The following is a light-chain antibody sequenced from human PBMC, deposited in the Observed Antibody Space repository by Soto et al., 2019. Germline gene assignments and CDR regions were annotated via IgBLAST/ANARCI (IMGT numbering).Light chain of an antibody. J-gene: IGKJ1*01. Sequence: DIQLTQSPSFLSASVGDRVTIICRASQGITSRLAWYQQKPGKAPKVLIGAASTLQSGVPSRFSGSQSGTEFTLTISSLQPDDFATYYCQHYNSYSEAFGQGTKVDIK. CDR1: QGITSR. CDR2: AAS. CDR3: QHYNSYSEA. V-gene: IGKV1-9*01.